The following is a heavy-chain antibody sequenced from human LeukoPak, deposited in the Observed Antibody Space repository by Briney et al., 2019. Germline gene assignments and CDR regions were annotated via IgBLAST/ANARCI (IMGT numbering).Heavy chain of an antibody. J-gene: IGHJ4*02. CDR3: ARGCVSSGSYYTVDY. Sequence: HPGRSLRLPCAASGFTFSSYGMHWVRQAPGKGLEWVAVIWYDGSNKYYADSVKGRFTISRDNSKNTLYLQMNSLRAEDTAVYYCARGCVSSGSYYTVDYWGQGTLVTASS. V-gene: IGHV3-33*01. CDR2: IWYDGSNK. CDR1: GFTFSSYG. D-gene: IGHD1-26*01.